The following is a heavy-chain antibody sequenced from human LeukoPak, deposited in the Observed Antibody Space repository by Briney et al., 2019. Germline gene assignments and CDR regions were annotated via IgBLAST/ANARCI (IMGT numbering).Heavy chain of an antibody. D-gene: IGHD1-26*01. J-gene: IGHJ4*02. Sequence: GGSLRLSCAASGFTFSSYSMNWVRQAPGKGLEWVSSISSSSSYIYYADSVKGRFTISRDNAKNSLYLQMNSLRAEDTAVYYCARDKVVGATYFEYWGQGTLVTVSS. CDR1: GFTFSSYS. CDR3: ARDKVVGATYFEY. CDR2: ISSSSSYI. V-gene: IGHV3-21*01.